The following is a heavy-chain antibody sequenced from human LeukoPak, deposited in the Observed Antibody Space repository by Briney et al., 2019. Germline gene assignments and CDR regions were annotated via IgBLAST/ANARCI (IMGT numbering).Heavy chain of an antibody. V-gene: IGHV3-53*01. CDR1: GFTVSSNY. J-gene: IGHJ4*02. D-gene: IGHD6-19*01. CDR3: AKSNYTSGWYLLDY. Sequence: GGSLRLSCAASGFTVSSNYMSWVRQAPGKGLEWVSVIYSGGSTYYADSVKGRFTISRDNSKNTLYLQMNSLRAEDTAVYCCAKSNYTSGWYLLDYWGQGTLVTVSS. CDR2: IYSGGST.